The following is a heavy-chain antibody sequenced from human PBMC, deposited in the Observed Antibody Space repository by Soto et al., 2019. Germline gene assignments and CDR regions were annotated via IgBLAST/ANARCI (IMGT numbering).Heavy chain of an antibody. J-gene: IGHJ6*02. D-gene: IGHD3-9*01. Sequence: EVQLVESGGGLVKPGGSLKLSCAASGFTFSNAWMNWVRQAPGKGLEWVGRIKSKTDGGTTDYAAPVKGRFTISRDDSKNTLYLQMNSLKTEDTAVYYCTTTSYYDILTGHGMDVWGQGTTVTVSS. CDR1: GFTFSNAW. CDR2: IKSKTDGGTT. V-gene: IGHV3-15*07. CDR3: TTTSYYDILTGHGMDV.